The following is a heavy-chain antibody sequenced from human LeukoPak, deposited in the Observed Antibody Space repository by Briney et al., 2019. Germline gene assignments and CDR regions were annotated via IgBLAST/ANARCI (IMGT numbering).Heavy chain of an antibody. CDR1: GFTFNRYA. D-gene: IGHD3-22*01. Sequence: GRSLRLSCAASGFTFNRYAMHWVRQAPGKGLEWVAFIWYDGSNKYYADSVKGRFTVSRDNSKNTLYLQMNSLRAEDTAVYYCAKDERGYCDSSGFFGAIDYWGQGSLVSVSS. V-gene: IGHV3-33*06. J-gene: IGHJ4*02. CDR3: AKDERGYCDSSGFFGAIDY. CDR2: IWYDGSNK.